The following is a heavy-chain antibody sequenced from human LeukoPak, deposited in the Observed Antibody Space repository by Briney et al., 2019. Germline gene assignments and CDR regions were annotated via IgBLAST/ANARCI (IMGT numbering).Heavy chain of an antibody. D-gene: IGHD5-18*01. CDR2: ISNDGSKK. Sequence: QSGGSLRLSCAASGFTFSSYGMHWVRQAPGKGLDWVAVISNDGSKKYYADSVKGRFTISRDNSKNTLSLQVSSLRTEDTAVYYSAKDRYSYAFEYSDSWGQGTLVTVSS. J-gene: IGHJ4*02. V-gene: IGHV3-30*18. CDR3: AKDRYSYAFEYSDS. CDR1: GFTFSSYG.